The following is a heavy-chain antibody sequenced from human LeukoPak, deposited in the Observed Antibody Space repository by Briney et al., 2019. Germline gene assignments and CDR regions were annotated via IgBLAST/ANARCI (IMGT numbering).Heavy chain of an antibody. V-gene: IGHV3-74*01. J-gene: IGHJ4*02. CDR3: ARGITADY. CDR1: GFTFSSYW. D-gene: IGHD3-3*01. CDR2: INSDGSSI. Sequence: GGSLRLSCTASGFTFSSYWMHWVRQAPGKELVWVSRINSDGSSITYADSVKGRFTISRDNAKNTLYLQMNSLRADDTAVYYCARGITADYWGQGTLVTVSS.